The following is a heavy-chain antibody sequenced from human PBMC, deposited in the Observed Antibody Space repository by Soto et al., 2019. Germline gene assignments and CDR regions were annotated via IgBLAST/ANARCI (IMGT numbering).Heavy chain of an antibody. CDR1: SGPPIRCCYL. J-gene: IGHJ6*02. V-gene: IGHV4-61*01. D-gene: IGHD2-15*01. Sequence: SQALPHPYTVSSGPPIRCCYLLSWIRQPPGKGLEWIGNLYYSGSTHYHPSPKSRGPLLVDMSKNQFSLKLRSLKAADTAVYYCARVVVVAHVMDVWGQGTTVIVSS. CDR3: ARVVVVAHVMDV. CDR2: LYYSGST.